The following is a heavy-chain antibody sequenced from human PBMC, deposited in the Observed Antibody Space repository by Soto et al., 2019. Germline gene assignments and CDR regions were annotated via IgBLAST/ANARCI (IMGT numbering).Heavy chain of an antibody. J-gene: IGHJ4*02. CDR2: IYYSGST. V-gene: IGHV4-61*08. D-gene: IGHD1-1*01. Sequence: SETLSLTCTVSGGSISSGGYYWSWIRQHPGKGLEWIGYIYYSGSTNYNPSLKSRVTISVDTSKNQFSLKLSSVTAADTAVYYCARHGLGTGTTWRQNYFDYWGQGTLVTVSS. CDR1: GGSISSGGYY. CDR3: ARHGLGTGTTWRQNYFDY.